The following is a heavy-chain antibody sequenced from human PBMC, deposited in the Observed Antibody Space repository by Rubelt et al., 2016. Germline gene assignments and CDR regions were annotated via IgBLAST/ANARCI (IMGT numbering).Heavy chain of an antibody. CDR1: GYTFISYN. D-gene: IGHD1-26*01. CDR3: ARVGAGDSKGVYGMDV. Sequence: SGAEVKKPGASVKVSCKASGYTFISYNMHWVRQAPRQGPEWMGGISPSGGSKSYAQKYQGRVTMTRDTSTSTVCMELSSLRTEDTAVYYCARVGAGDSKGVYGMDVWGQGTTVTVSS. J-gene: IGHJ6*02. CDR2: ISPSGGSK. V-gene: IGHV1-46*01.